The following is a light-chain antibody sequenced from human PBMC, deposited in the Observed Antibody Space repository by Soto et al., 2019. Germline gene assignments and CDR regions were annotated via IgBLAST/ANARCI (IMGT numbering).Light chain of an antibody. CDR2: EVS. J-gene: IGLJ1*01. CDR3: SSYTSSSTRV. Sequence: QSVLTQPASVSGSPGQSITISCTGTSSDVGGYNYVSWYQQHPGKAPKLMIYEVSNRPSGVSNRFSGSKSGNTASLTISGLQAEEEADYYCSSYTSSSTRVFGTGTKFTVL. CDR1: SSDVGGYNY. V-gene: IGLV2-14*01.